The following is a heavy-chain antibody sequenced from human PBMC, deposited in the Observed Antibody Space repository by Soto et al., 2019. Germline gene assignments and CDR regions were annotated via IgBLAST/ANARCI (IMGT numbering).Heavy chain of an antibody. Sequence: GGSLSLSCAFSGFRFSSYPMTWVRQAPGKGLEWVSSISGSGGSTYYSDSVRGRFTISRDNSKKMLYLEMNSLKGDDTAVYYCAKDGSWGDHYYFDNWGQGTLVTVSS. D-gene: IGHD2-21*02. CDR2: ISGSGGST. CDR3: AKDGSWGDHYYFDN. J-gene: IGHJ4*02. CDR1: GFRFSSYP. V-gene: IGHV3-23*01.